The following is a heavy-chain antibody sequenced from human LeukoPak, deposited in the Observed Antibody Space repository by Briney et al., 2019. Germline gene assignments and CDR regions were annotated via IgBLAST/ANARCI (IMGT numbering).Heavy chain of an antibody. CDR2: INPIFGTA. CDR1: GGTFSSYA. CDR3: ARGWSGYSYYFDY. D-gene: IGHD3-3*01. J-gene: IGHJ4*02. Sequence: ASVKVSCKASGGTFSSYAISWVRQAPGQGLEWMGGINPIFGTANYAQKFQGRVTITADESTSTAYMELSSLRSEDTAVYYCARGWSGYSYYFDYWGQGTLVTVSS. V-gene: IGHV1-69*13.